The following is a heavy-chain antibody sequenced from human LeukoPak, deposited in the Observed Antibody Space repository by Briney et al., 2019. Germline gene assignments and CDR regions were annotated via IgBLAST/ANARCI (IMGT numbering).Heavy chain of an antibody. V-gene: IGHV3-20*01. CDR2: INWNGGST. CDR1: GFTFDDYG. D-gene: IGHD7-27*01. Sequence: PGGSLRLSCAASGFTFDDYGMSWVRQAPGKGLEWVSGINWNGGSTGYADSVKGRFTISRDNAKNSLYLQMNSLRAEDTALYNCARASVELGGLDAFDIWGQGTMVTVSS. J-gene: IGHJ3*02. CDR3: ARASVELGGLDAFDI.